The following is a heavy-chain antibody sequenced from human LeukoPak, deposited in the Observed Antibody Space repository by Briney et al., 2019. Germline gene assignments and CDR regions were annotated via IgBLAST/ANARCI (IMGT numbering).Heavy chain of an antibody. D-gene: IGHD6-13*01. V-gene: IGHV4-39*01. J-gene: IGHJ3*02. CDR3: ARHRIAAADDAFHI. Sequence: TSETLSLTCTVSGGSISSSSYYWGWIRQPPGKGLEWIGTIYYSGSTYYNPSLKSRVTISVDTSKNLFSLKLRSVTAADTAVYYCARHRIAAADDAFHIWGQGTMVTVSS. CDR2: IYYSGST. CDR1: GGSISSSSYY.